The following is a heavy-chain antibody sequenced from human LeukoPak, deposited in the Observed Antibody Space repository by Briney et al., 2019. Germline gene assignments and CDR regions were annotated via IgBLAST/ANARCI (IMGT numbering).Heavy chain of an antibody. V-gene: IGHV4-59*12. CDR1: GGSISSYY. CDR3: ARDVQPSYYYGSGIRGSGYFDY. Sequence: PSEALSLTCTVSGGSISSYYWSWIRQPPGKGLEWIGYIYYSGSTNYNPSLKSRVTISVDTSKNQFSLKLSSVTAADTAVYYCARDVQPSYYYGSGIRGSGYFDYWGQGTLVTVSS. J-gene: IGHJ4*02. CDR2: IYYSGST. D-gene: IGHD3-10*01.